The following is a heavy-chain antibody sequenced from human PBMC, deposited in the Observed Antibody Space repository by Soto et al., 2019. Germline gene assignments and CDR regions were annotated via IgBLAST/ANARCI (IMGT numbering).Heavy chain of an antibody. Sequence: QVHLVQSGAEVKKPGASVKVSCKGSGYSFTTYGINWVRQAPGQGLEWMAWISAHNGNTNYAQKLQGRVTVTRDTSTSTAYMELRSLRSDDTAVYYCARGRYGDYWGQGALVTVSS. J-gene: IGHJ4*02. CDR2: ISAHNGNT. CDR1: GYSFTTYG. CDR3: ARGRYGDY. D-gene: IGHD1-1*01. V-gene: IGHV1-18*01.